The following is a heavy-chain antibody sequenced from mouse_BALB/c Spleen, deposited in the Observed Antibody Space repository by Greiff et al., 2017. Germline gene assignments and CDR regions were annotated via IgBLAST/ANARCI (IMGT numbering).Heavy chain of an antibody. CDR3: ARLGGSYAMDY. V-gene: IGHV5-17*02. CDR2: ISSGSSTI. Sequence: EVQGVESGGGLVQPGGSRKLSCAASGFTFSSFGMHWVRQAPEKGLEWVAYISSGSSTIYYADTVKGRFTISRDNPKNTLFLQMTSLRSEDTAMYYCARLGGSYAMDYWGQGTSVTVSS. J-gene: IGHJ4*01. CDR1: GFTFSSFG.